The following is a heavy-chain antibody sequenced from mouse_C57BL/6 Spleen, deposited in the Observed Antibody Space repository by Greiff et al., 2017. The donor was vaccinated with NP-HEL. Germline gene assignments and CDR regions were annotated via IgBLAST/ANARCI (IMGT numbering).Heavy chain of an antibody. CDR1: GFSLTSYG. J-gene: IGHJ1*03. CDR3: ASLYYDYDDWYFDV. D-gene: IGHD2-4*01. V-gene: IGHV2-2*01. Sequence: QVQLKESGPGLVQPSQSLSITCTVSGFSLTSYGVHWVRQSPGKGLEWLGVIWSGGSTDYNAAFISRLSISKDNSKSQVFFKMNSLQADDTAIYYCASLYYDYDDWYFDVWGTGTTVTVSS. CDR2: IWSGGST.